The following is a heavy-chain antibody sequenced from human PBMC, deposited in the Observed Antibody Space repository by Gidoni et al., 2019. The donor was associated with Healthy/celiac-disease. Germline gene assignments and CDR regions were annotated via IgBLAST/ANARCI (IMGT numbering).Heavy chain of an antibody. CDR3: ARVRWLQFFDY. D-gene: IGHD5-12*01. Sequence: QVQLQQWGAGLLKPSETLSLTCAVYGGSFSGYYWSWIRQPPGKGLEWIGEINHSGSTNYNPSLKSRVTISVDTSKNQFSLKLSSVTAADTAVYYCARVRWLQFFDYWGQGTLVTVSS. CDR2: INHSGST. V-gene: IGHV4-34*01. J-gene: IGHJ4*02. CDR1: GGSFSGYY.